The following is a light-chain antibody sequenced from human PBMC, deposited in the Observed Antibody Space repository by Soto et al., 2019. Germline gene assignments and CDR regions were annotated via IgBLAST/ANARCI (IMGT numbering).Light chain of an antibody. J-gene: IGLJ2*01. V-gene: IGLV2-11*01. Sequence: QSVLTQPRSVSGSPGQSVTISCTGTSSDVGGYNYVSWYQQHPGKAPKLMIYDVSKRPSGVPDRFSGSKSGNTASLTISGLQAEDEADYYCFSYAGSYPLVFGGGTKLTVL. CDR1: SSDVGGYNY. CDR3: FSYAGSYPLV. CDR2: DVS.